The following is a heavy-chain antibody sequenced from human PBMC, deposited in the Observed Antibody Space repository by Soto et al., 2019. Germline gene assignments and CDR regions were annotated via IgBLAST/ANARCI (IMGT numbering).Heavy chain of an antibody. D-gene: IGHD3-16*01. CDR3: AHTYPPAFDI. V-gene: IGHV2-5*02. CDR2: IYWDDDK. Sequence: QITLKESGPTLVKPTQTLTLTCTFSGFSLSTSKVGVGWIRQPPGKALEWLALIYWDDDKRYSPSLNSRLTITKDPSKIQVALTMTNMDPVDTATYYCAHTYPPAFDIWGQGTMVTVSS. CDR1: GFSLSTSKVG. J-gene: IGHJ3*02.